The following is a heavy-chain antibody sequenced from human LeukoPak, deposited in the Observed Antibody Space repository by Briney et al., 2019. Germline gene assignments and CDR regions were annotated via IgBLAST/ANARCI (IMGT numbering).Heavy chain of an antibody. J-gene: IGHJ4*02. Sequence: SETLSLTCTVSGYSISSGYYRGWIRQPPGKGLEWIGSIYHSGSTYYNPSLKSRVTISVDTSKNQFSLKLSSVTAADTAVYYCARVGRGYGSKDRSYFDYWGQGTLVTVSS. CDR2: IYHSGST. V-gene: IGHV4-38-2*02. CDR3: ARVGRGYGSKDRSYFDY. CDR1: GYSISSGYY. D-gene: IGHD5-24*01.